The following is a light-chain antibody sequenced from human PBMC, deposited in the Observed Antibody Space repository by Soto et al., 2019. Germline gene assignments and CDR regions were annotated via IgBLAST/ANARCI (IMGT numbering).Light chain of an antibody. CDR2: DAS. CDR1: QTISTY. V-gene: IGKV1-39*01. CDR3: QHSFSSLLS. J-gene: IGKJ4*01. Sequence: DIQMTQSPSSLSSSLGDRVTLTCRASQTISTYVTWYQQKPGKAPKALISDASKLQSGIPSSFSGSGSGTDFPLISSRLQTEDAAYYYWQHSFSSLLSFGEGTKVEIK.